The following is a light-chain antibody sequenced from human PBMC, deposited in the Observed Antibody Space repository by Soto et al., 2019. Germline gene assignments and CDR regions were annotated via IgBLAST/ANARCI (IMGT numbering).Light chain of an antibody. CDR3: QTWGSGFQV. Sequence: QPVLTQSPSASASLGASVKLTCTLTSGHTSYSIAWHQQQPEKGPRFLMKLNSDGSHNKGDGIPDRFSGSSSGAERYLTISCLQSEDEADYYCQTWGSGFQVFGGGTKLTVL. V-gene: IGLV4-69*01. CDR1: SGHTSYS. J-gene: IGLJ3*02. CDR2: LNSDGSH.